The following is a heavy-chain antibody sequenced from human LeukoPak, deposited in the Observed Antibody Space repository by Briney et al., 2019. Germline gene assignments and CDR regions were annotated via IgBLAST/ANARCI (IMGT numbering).Heavy chain of an antibody. D-gene: IGHD3-16*01. CDR2: IYSGDNT. V-gene: IGHV3-66*02. CDR1: GFTVSNNY. CDR3: AGRRVLDASFDY. Sequence: GGSLRLSCAASGFTVSNNYMSWVRQAPGKGLEWVSVIYSGDNTYYLESVKGRFTISRDNSKNTLFLQMNRPRAEDTAVYYCAGRRVLDASFDYWGQGTLVTVSS. J-gene: IGHJ4*02.